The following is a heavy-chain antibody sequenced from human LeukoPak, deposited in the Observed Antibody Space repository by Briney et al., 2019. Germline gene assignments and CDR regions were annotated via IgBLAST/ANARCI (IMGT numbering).Heavy chain of an antibody. CDR1: GYSFTSYW. J-gene: IGHJ6*03. CDR3: AKLGDSSGGYYYYMDV. CDR2: IYPGDSDT. Sequence: GESLKISCKGSGYSFTSYWIGWVRQMPGKGLEWMGIIYPGDSDTRYSPSFQGQVTISADKSISTAYLQWSSLKASDTAIYYCAKLGDSSGGYYYYMDVWGKGTTVTVSS. V-gene: IGHV5-51*01. D-gene: IGHD3-22*01.